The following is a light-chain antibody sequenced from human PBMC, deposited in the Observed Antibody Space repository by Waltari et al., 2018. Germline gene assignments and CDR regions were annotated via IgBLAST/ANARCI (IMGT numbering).Light chain of an antibody. CDR2: EVN. J-gene: IGLJ2*01. Sequence: QSALTQPASVSGSPGQSITISCTGSSNDVGAYNYVSWYQQHPGKAPKLIIYEVNNRPSGISNRFSGSHSGHTASLTISGLQADDEAYYHCSSYTTTNTVVFGGGTTLTVL. CDR1: SNDVGAYNY. CDR3: SSYTTTNTVV. V-gene: IGLV2-14*01.